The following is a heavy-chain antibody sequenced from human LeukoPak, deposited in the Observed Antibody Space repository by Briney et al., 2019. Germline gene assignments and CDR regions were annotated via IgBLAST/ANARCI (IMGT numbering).Heavy chain of an antibody. CDR1: GGSFSGYY. J-gene: IGHJ4*02. V-gene: IGHV4-34*01. CDR2: INHSGST. D-gene: IGHD6-6*01. Sequence: PSETLSLTCAVYGGSFSGYYWSWIRQPPGKGLEWIGEINHSGSTNYNPSLKSRATISVDTSKNQFSLKLSSVTAADTAVYYCAGTSIAARIDYWGQGTLVTDSS. CDR3: AGTSIAARIDY.